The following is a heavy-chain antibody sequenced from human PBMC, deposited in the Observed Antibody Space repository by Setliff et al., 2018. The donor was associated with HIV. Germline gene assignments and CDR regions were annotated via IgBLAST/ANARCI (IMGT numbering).Heavy chain of an antibody. CDR1: GFIFSSYE. V-gene: IGHV3-48*03. CDR3: ARKGD. J-gene: IGHJ4*02. Sequence: GGSLRLSCAASGFIFSSYEMNWVRQAPGKGLEWVSYINSYGSSTYYADSVKGRFTISRDNAKNSLYLQMNSLRAEDTAVYYCARKGDWGQGTLVTISS. CDR2: INSYGSST.